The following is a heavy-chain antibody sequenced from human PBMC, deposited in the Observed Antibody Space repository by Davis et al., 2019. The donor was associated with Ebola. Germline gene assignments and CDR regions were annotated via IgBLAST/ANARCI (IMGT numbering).Heavy chain of an antibody. CDR2: MNPNSGNT. V-gene: IGHV1-8*01. CDR1: GYTFTSYD. J-gene: IGHJ4*02. Sequence: ASVKVSCKASGYTFTSYDINWVRQATGQGLEWMGWMNPNSGNTGYAQKFQGRVTMTRNTSISTAYMELSSLRSEDTAVYYCAGVEYSSGWYDNYWGQGTLVTVSS. D-gene: IGHD6-19*01. CDR3: AGVEYSSGWYDNY.